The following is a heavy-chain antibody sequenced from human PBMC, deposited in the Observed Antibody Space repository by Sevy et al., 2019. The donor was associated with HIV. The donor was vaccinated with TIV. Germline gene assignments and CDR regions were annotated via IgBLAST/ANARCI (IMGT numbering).Heavy chain of an antibody. CDR3: ARQLDYYDSSGYYTHFDY. V-gene: IGHV5-51*01. Sequence: GESLKISCKGSGYSFTSYWIGWVRQMPGKGLEWMGIIYPGDSDTRYSPSFQGLVTISADKSISTAYLQWSSLKASDTAMYYCARQLDYYDSSGYYTHFDYWGQGTLVTVSS. CDR1: GYSFTSYW. J-gene: IGHJ4*02. D-gene: IGHD3-22*01. CDR2: IYPGDSDT.